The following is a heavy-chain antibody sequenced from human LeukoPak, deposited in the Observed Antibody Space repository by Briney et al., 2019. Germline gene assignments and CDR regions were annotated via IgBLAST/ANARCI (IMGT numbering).Heavy chain of an antibody. Sequence: PGGSLRLSCAASGFAFSSYAMSWVRQAPGKGLEWVATISGGGVTTYYADSVKGRFTISSDNSKNTLYLQMNSLRAEDTAVYYCAKDYRYYFDSWGQGTLVTVSS. D-gene: IGHD1-26*01. CDR2: ISGGGVTT. CDR3: AKDYRYYFDS. V-gene: IGHV3-23*01. CDR1: GFAFSSYA. J-gene: IGHJ4*02.